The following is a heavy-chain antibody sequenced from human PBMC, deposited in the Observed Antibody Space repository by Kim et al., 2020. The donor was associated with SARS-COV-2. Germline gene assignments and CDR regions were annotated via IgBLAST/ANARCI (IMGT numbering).Heavy chain of an antibody. CDR2: INHSGAT. J-gene: IGHJ6*02. D-gene: IGHD3-3*01. CDR1: VGSFSGYH. CDR3: ARGRAGVVPSPILGIGPHYEYYAMDV. Sequence: SETLSLTCAVYVGSFSGYHWSWIRQPPGKGLEWIGEINHSGATKYNPSLKSRVALSVDTSKSQFSLRLNSVTAADTAVYFCARGRAGVVPSPILGIGPHYEYYAMDVWGQGTTVTVSS. V-gene: IGHV4-34*01.